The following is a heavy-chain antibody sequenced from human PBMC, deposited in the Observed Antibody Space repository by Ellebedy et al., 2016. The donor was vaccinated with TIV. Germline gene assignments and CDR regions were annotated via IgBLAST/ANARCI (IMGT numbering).Heavy chain of an antibody. V-gene: IGHV1-3*01. J-gene: IGHJ5*02. CDR1: GYTFTIYT. CDR3: ARDLEVAGEGFDP. D-gene: IGHD2-15*01. Sequence: AASVKVSCKASGYTFTIYTIHWVRQAPGQRLEWMGWINAGNGNIKYSQKLQGRVTMTTDTSTSTAYMELRSLRSGDTAVYYCARDLEVAGEGFDPWGQGTLVTVSS. CDR2: INAGNGNI.